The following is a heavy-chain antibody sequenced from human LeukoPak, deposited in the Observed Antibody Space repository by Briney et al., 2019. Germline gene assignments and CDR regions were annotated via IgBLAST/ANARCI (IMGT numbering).Heavy chain of an antibody. Sequence: PSETLSLTCTVSGGSISSGTYYWRWIRQPAGKGLEWIGRFYTSGSTNYNPSLKSRVTISVDTSKNQFSLKLSSVTAADTAVYYCARGPYAWGYIDYWGQGTLVTVSS. CDR1: GGSISSGTYY. V-gene: IGHV4-61*02. J-gene: IGHJ4*02. D-gene: IGHD7-27*01. CDR3: ARGPYAWGYIDY. CDR2: FYTSGST.